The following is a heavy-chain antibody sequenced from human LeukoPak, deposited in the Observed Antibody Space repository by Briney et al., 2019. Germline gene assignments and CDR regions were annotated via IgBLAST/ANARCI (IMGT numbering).Heavy chain of an antibody. CDR3: ASLSRTTDAFDI. J-gene: IGHJ3*02. Sequence: GGSLRLSCAASGFTVSSSYMSWVRQAPGKGLEWVSVIYSGGSTYYADSVKGRFTISRDSPKNTLCLQMNSLRAEDTAVYYCASLSRTTDAFDIWGQGTMVTVSS. CDR2: IYSGGST. V-gene: IGHV3-53*01. CDR1: GFTVSSSY. D-gene: IGHD1-1*01.